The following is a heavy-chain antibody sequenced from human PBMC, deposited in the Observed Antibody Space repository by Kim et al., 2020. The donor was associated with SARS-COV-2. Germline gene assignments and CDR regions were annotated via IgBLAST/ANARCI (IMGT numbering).Heavy chain of an antibody. CDR3: ARHRVRRLLIDY. J-gene: IGHJ4*02. V-gene: IGHV4-59*01. D-gene: IGHD5-18*01. CDR1: GGSISTYY. CDR2: IYYSGTT. Sequence: SETLSLTCTVSGGSISTYYWSWIRQPPGKGLEWIGYIYYSGTTNYNPSLKSRVTISVDTSKSQFSLKLSSVTAADTAVNYFARHRVRRLLIDYWGRGTL.